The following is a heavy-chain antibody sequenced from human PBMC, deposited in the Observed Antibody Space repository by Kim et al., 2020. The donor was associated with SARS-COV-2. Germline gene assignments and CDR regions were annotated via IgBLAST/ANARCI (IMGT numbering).Heavy chain of an antibody. CDR2: ISSSSSYI. Sequence: GGSLRLSCAASGFTFSSYSMNWVRQAPGQGLEWVSSISSSSSYIYYADSVKGRFTISRDNAKNSLYLQMNSLRAEDTAVYYCARDPYSSGHFPWGQGTLVTVSS. CDR1: GFTFSSYS. CDR3: ARDPYSSGHFP. D-gene: IGHD6-19*01. J-gene: IGHJ5*02. V-gene: IGHV3-21*01.